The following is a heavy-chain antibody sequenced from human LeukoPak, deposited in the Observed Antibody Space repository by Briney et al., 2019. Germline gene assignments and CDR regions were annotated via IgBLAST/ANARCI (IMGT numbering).Heavy chain of an antibody. D-gene: IGHD6-19*01. Sequence: GGSLRLSCAASGFNFSSYSMNWVRQAPGKGLEWVSSISSSSSYIYYADSVKGRFTISRDNAKNSLYLQMNSLRAEDTAVYYCARSDSGWSQIDYWGQGTLVTVSS. CDR2: ISSSSSYI. V-gene: IGHV3-21*06. CDR3: ARSDSGWSQIDY. CDR1: GFNFSSYS. J-gene: IGHJ4*02.